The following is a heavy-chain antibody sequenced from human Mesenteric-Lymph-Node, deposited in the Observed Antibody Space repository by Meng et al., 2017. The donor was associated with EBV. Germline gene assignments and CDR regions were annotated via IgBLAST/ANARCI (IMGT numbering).Heavy chain of an antibody. V-gene: IGHV1-2*06. CDR1: GYTFIGYY. CDR2: INPNSGGT. Sequence: QGQLGRSGAEVEKPGASVKVSCKASGYTFIGYYIHWVRQTPGQGLEWMGRINPNSGGTNYAQKFQGRVTMTRDTSISTTYMELSKLRSDDTAVYFCAREGLISAAGSFYPWGQGTLVTVSS. CDR3: AREGLISAAGSFYP. D-gene: IGHD6-13*01. J-gene: IGHJ5*02.